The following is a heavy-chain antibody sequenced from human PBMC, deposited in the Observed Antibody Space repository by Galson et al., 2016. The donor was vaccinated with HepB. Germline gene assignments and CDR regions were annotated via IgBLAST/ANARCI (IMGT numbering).Heavy chain of an antibody. D-gene: IGHD3-3*01. CDR2: INQDGSEI. Sequence: SLRLSCAASGFTFSNYWMTWVRQAPGKGLEWVANINQDGSEIHYVGSVKGRFTISRDNAKNSLYLHMNSLRAEDTALYYCARDRAMEDYWGQGTLVTVSS. V-gene: IGHV3-7*04. CDR3: ARDRAMEDY. J-gene: IGHJ4*02. CDR1: GFTFSNYW.